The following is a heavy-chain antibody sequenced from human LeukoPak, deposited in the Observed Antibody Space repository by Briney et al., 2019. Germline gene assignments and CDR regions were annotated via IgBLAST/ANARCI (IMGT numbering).Heavy chain of an antibody. CDR2: IYYSGST. CDR3: ASLGVAAAGPFD. J-gene: IGHJ4*02. D-gene: IGHD6-13*01. Sequence: SETLSLTCTVSGGSISSYYWSWIRQPPGKGLEWIGYIYYSGSTNYNPSLKSRVTMSVDTSKNQFSLKLSSVTAADTAVYYCASLGVAAAGPFDWGQGTLVTVSS. V-gene: IGHV4-59*08. CDR1: GGSISSYY.